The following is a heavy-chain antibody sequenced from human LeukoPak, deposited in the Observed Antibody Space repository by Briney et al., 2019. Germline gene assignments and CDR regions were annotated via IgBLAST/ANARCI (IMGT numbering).Heavy chain of an antibody. D-gene: IGHD2-8*02. CDR3: ATCGRGYYYYYMDV. Sequence: SVKVSCKASGGTFSSYTISWVRQAPGQGLEWMGRIIPILGIANYAQKFQGRVTITADKSTSTAYMELSSLRSEDTAVYYCATCGRGYYYYYMDVWGKGTTVIVSS. V-gene: IGHV1-69*02. J-gene: IGHJ6*03. CDR2: IIPILGIA. CDR1: GGTFSSYT.